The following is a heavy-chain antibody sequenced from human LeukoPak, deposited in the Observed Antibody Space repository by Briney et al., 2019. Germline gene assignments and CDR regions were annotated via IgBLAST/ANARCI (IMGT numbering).Heavy chain of an antibody. J-gene: IGHJ4*02. D-gene: IGHD3-16*01. CDR2: IIPIFGTA. CDR1: GGTFSSYA. Sequence: SVKVSCKASGGTFSSYAISWVRQAPGQGLEWMGGIIPIFGTANYAQKFQGRVTITTDESTSTAYMELSSLRSEDTVVYYCATVDEVIMIYWGQGTLVTVSS. V-gene: IGHV1-69*05. CDR3: ATVDEVIMIY.